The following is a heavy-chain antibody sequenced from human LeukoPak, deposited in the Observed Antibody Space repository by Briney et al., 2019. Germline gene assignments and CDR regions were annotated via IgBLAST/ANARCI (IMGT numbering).Heavy chain of an antibody. CDR1: GGSVSSGSYY. Sequence: SETLSLTCTVSGGSVSSGSYYWSWIRQPPGKGLEWIGYIYYSGSTNYNPSLKSRVTISVDTSKNQFSLKLSSVTAADTAVYYCARRGFGSSVNYYFDYWGQGTLVTVSS. J-gene: IGHJ4*02. D-gene: IGHD2-2*01. CDR2: IYYSGST. V-gene: IGHV4-61*01. CDR3: ARRGFGSSVNYYFDY.